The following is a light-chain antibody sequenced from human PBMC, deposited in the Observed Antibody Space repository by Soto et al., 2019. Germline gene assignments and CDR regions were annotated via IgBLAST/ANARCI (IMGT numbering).Light chain of an antibody. CDR1: SSDVGSYNV. V-gene: IGLV2-23*03. J-gene: IGLJ2*01. CDR3: CSYAGSTTFNVV. CDR2: EGT. Sequence: QSVLTQPASASGSPGQSITISCTGTSSDVGSYNVVSWYQQHPGKAPKLVIYEGTKRPSGVSNRFSGSKSGNTASLTISGLQAEDEADYCCCSYAGSTTFNVVFGGGTKLTVL.